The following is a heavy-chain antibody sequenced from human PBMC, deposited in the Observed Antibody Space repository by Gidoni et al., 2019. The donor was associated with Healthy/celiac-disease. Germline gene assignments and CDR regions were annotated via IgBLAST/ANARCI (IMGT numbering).Heavy chain of an antibody. Sequence: EVQLLESGGGLVQPGGSLSLSCAASGFTFSSDAMSWVRQAPGKGLEWVSAISGSGGSTYYADAVKGRFTISRDNSKNTLYLQMNSLRAEDTAVYYCAKQSVVVVAATPLDYWGQGTLVTVSS. CDR2: ISGSGGST. CDR3: AKQSVVVVAATPLDY. CDR1: GFTFSSDA. V-gene: IGHV3-23*01. D-gene: IGHD2-15*01. J-gene: IGHJ4*02.